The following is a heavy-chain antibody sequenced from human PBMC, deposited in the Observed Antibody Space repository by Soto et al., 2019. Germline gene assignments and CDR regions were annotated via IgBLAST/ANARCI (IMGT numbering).Heavy chain of an antibody. CDR2: IRSKAYGGTT. CDR1: GFTFGDYA. Sequence: GGSLRLSCTASGFTFGDYAMSWFRQAPGKGLEWVGFIRSKAYGGTTEYAASVKGRFTISRDDSKSIAYLQMNSLKTEDTAVYYCTSLRYFDWLGGFDPWGQGTLVTVSS. J-gene: IGHJ5*02. D-gene: IGHD3-9*01. V-gene: IGHV3-49*03. CDR3: TSLRYFDWLGGFDP.